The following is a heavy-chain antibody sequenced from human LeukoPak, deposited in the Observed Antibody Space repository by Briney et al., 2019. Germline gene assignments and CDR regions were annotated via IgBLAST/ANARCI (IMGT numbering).Heavy chain of an antibody. CDR3: AKDESYDSSGYSDY. CDR2: ISYDGSNK. CDR1: GFTFSSYG. V-gene: IGHV3-30*18. J-gene: IGHJ4*02. Sequence: GRSLRLSCAASGFTFSSYGMHWVRQAPGKGLEWVAVISYDGSNKYYADSVKGRLTISRDNSKNTLYLQMNSLRAEDTAVYYCAKDESYDSSGYSDYWGQGTLVTVSS. D-gene: IGHD3-22*01.